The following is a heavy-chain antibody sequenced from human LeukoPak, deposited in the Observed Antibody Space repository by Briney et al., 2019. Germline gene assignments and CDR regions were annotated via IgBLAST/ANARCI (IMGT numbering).Heavy chain of an antibody. J-gene: IGHJ4*02. Sequence: GGSLRLSCAASGFTFSNYWMHWVRQDPGKGLEWVSATSSSDAGTYHAESVRGRFTISRDNSKNTLYLQMNSLRADDAAVYYCARAPVTSCRGAFCYPFDIWGQGTLVTVSS. D-gene: IGHD2-15*01. CDR2: TSSSDAGT. V-gene: IGHV3-23*01. CDR1: GFTFSNYW. CDR3: ARAPVTSCRGAFCYPFDI.